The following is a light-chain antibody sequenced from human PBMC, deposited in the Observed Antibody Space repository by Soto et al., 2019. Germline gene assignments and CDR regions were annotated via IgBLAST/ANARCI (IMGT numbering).Light chain of an antibody. J-gene: IGKJ1*01. CDR2: GAS. CDR1: QSVRSN. Sequence: EIVMTQSPATLSVSPGERAPLSCRASQSVRSNLAWYQQKTGQAPRLLIYGASTRATGIPARFSGSGSGTEFTLTISSLQSEDFAVYYCQQYNNWPPITFGQGTKVDIK. V-gene: IGKV3-15*01. CDR3: QQYNNWPPIT.